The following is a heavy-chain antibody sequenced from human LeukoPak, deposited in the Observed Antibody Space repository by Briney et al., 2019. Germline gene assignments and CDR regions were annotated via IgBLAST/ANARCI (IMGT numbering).Heavy chain of an antibody. CDR3: ARGGAGSTSAYYYYGMDV. Sequence: SETLSLTCTVSGGSISSYYWSWIRQPPGKGLEWIGYIYYSGSTNYNPSLKSRVTISVDTSKNQFSLKLSSVTAADTAVYYCARGGAGSTSAYYYYGMDVWGQGTTVTVSS. D-gene: IGHD2-2*01. CDR2: IYYSGST. J-gene: IGHJ6*02. CDR1: GGSISSYY. V-gene: IGHV4-59*01.